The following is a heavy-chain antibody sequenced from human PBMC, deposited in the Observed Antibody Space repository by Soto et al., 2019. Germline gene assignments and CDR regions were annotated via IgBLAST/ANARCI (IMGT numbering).Heavy chain of an antibody. V-gene: IGHV4-31*03. CDR2: IYYSGST. CDR3: ARWWSGSRQGFDP. Sequence: QVQLQESGPGLVKPSQTLSLTCTVSGGSISSGDYYWSWIRQHPGKGLEWIGYIYYSGSTYYNPSLESRVTISVGPSKNQFSLKRSSVTAADTAVYYCARWWSGSRQGFDPWGQGTLVTVSS. D-gene: IGHD3-3*01. CDR1: GGSISSGDYY. J-gene: IGHJ5*02.